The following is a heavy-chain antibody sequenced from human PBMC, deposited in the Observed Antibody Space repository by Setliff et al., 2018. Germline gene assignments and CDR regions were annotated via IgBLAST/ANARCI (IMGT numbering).Heavy chain of an antibody. CDR3: ARAEYTSSSLYYYMDV. CDR1: GGSISSGGYY. J-gene: IGHJ6*03. Sequence: SETLSLTCTVSGGSISSGGYYWSWIRQHPGKGLEWIGYIYYSGSTYYNPSLKSRVTISVDTSKNQFSLKLTSVTAADTAVYYCARAEYTSSSLYYYMDVWGKGTTVTVSS. V-gene: IGHV4-31*03. D-gene: IGHD6-6*01. CDR2: IYYSGST.